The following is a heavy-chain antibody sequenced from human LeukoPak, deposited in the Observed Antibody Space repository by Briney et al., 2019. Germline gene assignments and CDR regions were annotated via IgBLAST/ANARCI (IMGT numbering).Heavy chain of an antibody. Sequence: GGSLRLSCADSGFTFSRYWMHWVRQSPGKGLVWVSCISADGSVTRYADSVKGRFTISRDNTKSTLYLQMHSLRAEDTAVYYCATAGGDGSRMGFDPWGQGTLVTVSS. CDR3: ATAGGDGSRMGFDP. V-gene: IGHV3-74*01. CDR1: GFTFSRYW. J-gene: IGHJ5*02. D-gene: IGHD2-15*01. CDR2: ISADGSVT.